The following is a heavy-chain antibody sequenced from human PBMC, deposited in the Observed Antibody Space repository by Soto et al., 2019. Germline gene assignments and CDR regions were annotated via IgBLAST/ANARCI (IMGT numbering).Heavy chain of an antibody. CDR1: GFTFSSYA. V-gene: IGHV3-23*01. D-gene: IGHD2-2*01. Sequence: GGSLRLSCAASGFTFSSYAMSWVRQAPGKGLEWVSAISGSGGSTYYADSVKGRFTISRDNAKNSLYLQMNSLRAEDTAVYYCARDSTYVDYWGQGTLVTVSS. CDR3: ARDSTYVDY. CDR2: ISGSGGST. J-gene: IGHJ4*02.